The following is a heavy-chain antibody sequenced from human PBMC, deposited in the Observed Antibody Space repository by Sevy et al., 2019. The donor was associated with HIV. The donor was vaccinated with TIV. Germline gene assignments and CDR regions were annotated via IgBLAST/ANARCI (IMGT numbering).Heavy chain of an antibody. CDR1: GFTFSTYT. Sequence: GGSLRLSCADSGFTFSTYTINSVRQAPGKGLEWVSSISSGSSYIYYADSVKGRFTISRDNAKNSLYLQMNSLRAEDTAVYYCARDGGCSSTSCLLYFDYWGQGTPVTVSS. V-gene: IGHV3-21*01. CDR2: ISSGSSYI. CDR3: ARDGGCSSTSCLLYFDY. D-gene: IGHD2-2*01. J-gene: IGHJ4*02.